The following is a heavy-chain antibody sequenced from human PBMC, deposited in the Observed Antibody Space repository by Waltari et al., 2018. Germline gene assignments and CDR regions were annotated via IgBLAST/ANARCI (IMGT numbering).Heavy chain of an antibody. J-gene: IGHJ5*02. Sequence: QVQLVQSGAEVKKPGASVKVSCKATGYTFTGYYMHCVRQAPGQGLEWMGRINPTSGCTNYAQKFQGRVTMTMDTSVSTAYMELSRLRSDDTAVYYCASVSANWFDPWGQGTLVTVSS. V-gene: IGHV1-2*06. CDR1: GYTFTGYY. CDR2: INPTSGCT. D-gene: IGHD3-16*02. CDR3: ASVSANWFDP.